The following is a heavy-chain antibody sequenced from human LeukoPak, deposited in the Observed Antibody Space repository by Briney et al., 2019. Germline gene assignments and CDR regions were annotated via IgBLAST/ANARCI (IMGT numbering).Heavy chain of an antibody. CDR1: GGTFSSYG. Sequence: ASVKVSCKASGGTFSSYGISWVRQAPGQGLEWMGWISAYNGNTNYAQKLQGRVTMTTDTSTSTAYMELRSLRADDTAVDYCARDRPSITYYDSSGYQLPLFDYWGQGTLVTVSS. CDR2: ISAYNGNT. D-gene: IGHD3-22*01. V-gene: IGHV1-18*01. J-gene: IGHJ4*02. CDR3: ARDRPSITYYDSSGYQLPLFDY.